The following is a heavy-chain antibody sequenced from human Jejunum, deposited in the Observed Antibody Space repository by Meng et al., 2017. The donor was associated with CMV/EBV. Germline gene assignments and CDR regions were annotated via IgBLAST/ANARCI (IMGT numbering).Heavy chain of an antibody. Sequence: GGVVGSGGGVVQPGGSLRLSCGASGFIFSNYGMHWVRQAPGKGLEWVAFIQYDGSDKYYADSVRGRFTISRDNSKNMLYLQMNNVRAEDTAVYHCAKRDCIGSGCGFYYFDSWGQGTLVTVSS. CDR2: IQYDGSDK. CDR1: GFIFSNYG. V-gene: IGHV3-30*02. CDR3: AKRDCIGSGCGFYYFDS. D-gene: IGHD6-19*01. J-gene: IGHJ4*02.